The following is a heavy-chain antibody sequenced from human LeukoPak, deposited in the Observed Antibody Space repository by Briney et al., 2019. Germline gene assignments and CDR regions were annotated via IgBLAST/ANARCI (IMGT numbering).Heavy chain of an antibody. V-gene: IGHV3-7*03. CDR3: ARDAVATMSAFDI. CDR2: IKQDGSEK. D-gene: IGHD5-12*01. J-gene: IGHJ3*02. Sequence: PGGSLRLSCAASGFTFSSYWMSWVRQAPGKGLEWVANIKQDGSEKYYVDSVKGRFTISRDNAKNSLYLQMNSLRAEDTAVYYCARDAVATMSAFDIWGQGTMATVSS. CDR1: GFTFSSYW.